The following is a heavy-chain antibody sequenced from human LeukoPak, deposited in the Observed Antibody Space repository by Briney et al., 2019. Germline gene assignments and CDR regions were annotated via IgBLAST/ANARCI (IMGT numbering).Heavy chain of an antibody. CDR1: GFTFSSYA. Sequence: GGSLRLSCAASGFTFSSYAMSWVRQAPGKGLEWVSAISGSGGSTYYADSVKGRFTISRDNSKNTLYLQMNSLRAEDTAVYYSAKYHGPGWLPLGGTDYFDYWGQGTLVTVSS. J-gene: IGHJ4*02. D-gene: IGHD5-12*01. CDR2: ISGSGGST. V-gene: IGHV3-23*01. CDR3: AKYHGPGWLPLGGTDYFDY.